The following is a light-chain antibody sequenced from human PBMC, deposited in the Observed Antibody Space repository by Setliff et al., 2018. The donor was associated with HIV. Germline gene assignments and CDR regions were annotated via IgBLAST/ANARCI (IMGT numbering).Light chain of an antibody. CDR2: DVS. J-gene: IGLJ1*01. CDR1: SSDVGGYNY. Sequence: QSVLTQPASVSGSPGQSITISCSGTSSDVGGYNYVSWYQQHPGKAPKLMIYDVSNRPSGVSNRFSGSKSGNAASLTISGLQAEDEADYYCTSYSSNTTLGIFGTGTKVTVL. V-gene: IGLV2-14*03. CDR3: TSYSSNTTLGI.